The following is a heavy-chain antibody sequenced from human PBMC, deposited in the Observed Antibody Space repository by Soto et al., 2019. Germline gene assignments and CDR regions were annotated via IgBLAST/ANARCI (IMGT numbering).Heavy chain of an antibody. CDR3: AREKSYGYADY. Sequence: QVQLVQSGAEVKKPGASVKVSCKASGYTFTSYDINWVRQATGQGLEWMGWMNPNSGNTGYAQKSQDRVTMTRNTSISTSYTELSSLRSEDTAVFYCAREKSYGYADYWGQGTLVTVSS. J-gene: IGHJ4*02. CDR2: MNPNSGNT. D-gene: IGHD5-18*01. V-gene: IGHV1-8*01. CDR1: GYTFTSYD.